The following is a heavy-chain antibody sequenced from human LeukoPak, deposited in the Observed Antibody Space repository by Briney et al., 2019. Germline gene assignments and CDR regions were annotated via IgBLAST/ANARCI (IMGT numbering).Heavy chain of an antibody. J-gene: IGHJ4*02. V-gene: IGHV3-7*01. CDR3: VRDGGVSGYDLLDY. CDR1: GFTFSNYW. Sequence: GGSQRLSCTVSGFTFSNYWMRWVRQAPGKGLEWVAHINQDGSEEHYMDSVKARFIISRDNAKNSLSLQMDSLRAEDTAVYYCVRDGGVSGYDLLDYWGQGTLVTVSS. D-gene: IGHD5-12*01. CDR2: INQDGSEE.